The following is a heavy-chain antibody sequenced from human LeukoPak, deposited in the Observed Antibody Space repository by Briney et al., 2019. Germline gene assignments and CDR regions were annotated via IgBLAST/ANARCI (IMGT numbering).Heavy chain of an antibody. CDR3: ARDLSYYYDSSGYYYFDY. CDR1: GYTFTSYG. CDR2: ISAYNGNT. V-gene: IGHV1-18*01. D-gene: IGHD3-22*01. Sequence: ASVKVSCKASGYTFTSYGISWVRQAPGQGLEWMGWISAYNGNTNYAQKLQGRVTMTTDTSTRTAYMELRSLRSDDTAVYYCARDLSYYYDSSGYYYFDYWGQGTLVTVSS. J-gene: IGHJ4*02.